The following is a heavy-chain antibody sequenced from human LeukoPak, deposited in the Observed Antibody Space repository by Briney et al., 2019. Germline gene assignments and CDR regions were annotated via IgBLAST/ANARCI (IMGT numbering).Heavy chain of an antibody. J-gene: IGHJ4*02. CDR2: MNPNSGNT. CDR3: AREKWLLYPFDY. Sequence: ASVKVSCKASGYTFTSYDINWVRQATGQGLEWMGWMNPNSGNTGYAQKFQGRVTMTRDMSTSTVYMELSSLRSEDTAVYYCAREKWLLYPFDYWGQGTLVTVSS. CDR1: GYTFTSYD. D-gene: IGHD3-3*01. V-gene: IGHV1-8*01.